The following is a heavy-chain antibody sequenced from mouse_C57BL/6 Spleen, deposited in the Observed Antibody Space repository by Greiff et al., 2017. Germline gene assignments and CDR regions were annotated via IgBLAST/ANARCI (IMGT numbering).Heavy chain of an antibody. J-gene: IGHJ4*01. Sequence: QVQLKQSGPELVKPGASVKISCKASGYAFSSSWMNWVKQRPGKGLEWIGRIYPGDGDTNYNGKFKGKATLTADKSSSTAYMQLSSLTSEDSAVYFCARCVVAEDYYAMDYWGQGTSVTVSS. V-gene: IGHV1-82*01. D-gene: IGHD1-1*01. CDR1: GYAFSSSW. CDR3: ARCVVAEDYYAMDY. CDR2: IYPGDGDT.